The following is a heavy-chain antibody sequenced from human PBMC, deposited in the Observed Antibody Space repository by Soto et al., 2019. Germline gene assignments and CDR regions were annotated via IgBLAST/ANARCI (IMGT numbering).Heavy chain of an antibody. CDR2: VSGSDSNT. V-gene: IGHV3-23*01. Sequence: EVQLLESGGDLVQPGGSLRLSCAASGFTFSNYALSWVRQAPGKGLEWVSTVSGSDSNTYYADSVKGRFTISRDNSKNTLYLQMDSLRAEDTAIYYCARKGGTFYGPFDYWGQGTLVTVSS. CDR1: GFTFSNYA. J-gene: IGHJ4*02. D-gene: IGHD1-26*01. CDR3: ARKGGTFYGPFDY.